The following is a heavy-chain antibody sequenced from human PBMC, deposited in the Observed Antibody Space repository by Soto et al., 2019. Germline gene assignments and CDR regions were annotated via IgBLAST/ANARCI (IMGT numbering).Heavy chain of an antibody. Sequence: SETLSLTCTVSGGSISSGDYYWSWIRQPPGKGLEWIGYIYYSGSTYYSPSFQGQVTISADKSISTAYLQWSSLKASDTAMYYCARHVGSAAAGGMDVWGQGTTVTVSS. V-gene: IGHV4-30-4*01. CDR3: ARHVGSAAAGGMDV. CDR1: GGSISSGDYY. J-gene: IGHJ6*02. D-gene: IGHD6-13*01. CDR2: IYYSGST.